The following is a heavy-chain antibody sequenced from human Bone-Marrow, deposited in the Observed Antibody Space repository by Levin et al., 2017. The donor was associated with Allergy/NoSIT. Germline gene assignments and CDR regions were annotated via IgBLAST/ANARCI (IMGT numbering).Heavy chain of an antibody. V-gene: IGHV3-23*01. CDR1: GFTFSTSA. CDR2: ISAAGGTT. D-gene: IGHD6-19*01. Sequence: TGGSLRLSCAASGFTFSTSAMSWVRQAPGKGLEWISAISAAGGTTYYADAVRDRFTISRDNAKNTLDLQMNGLSAEDTAVYYCVKRRSSGWAFDYWGQGTLVTVSS. J-gene: IGHJ4*02. CDR3: VKRRSSGWAFDY.